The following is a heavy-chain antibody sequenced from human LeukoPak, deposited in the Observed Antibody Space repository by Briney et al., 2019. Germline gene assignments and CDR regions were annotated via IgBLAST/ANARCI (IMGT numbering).Heavy chain of an antibody. J-gene: IGHJ3*02. CDR1: GFTFSNYA. D-gene: IGHD3-9*01. V-gene: IGHV3-64*01. CDR3: ARGVPYYDILPRGSFDI. CDR2: ISSGGGST. Sequence: PGGSLRLSCTASGFTFSNYAMHWVRQAPGKGLEYVSAISSGGGSTYYANSVKGGFTISRDNSKNTLYLQMGSLRAEDMAVYYWARGVPYYDILPRGSFDIWGQGPMVTVSS.